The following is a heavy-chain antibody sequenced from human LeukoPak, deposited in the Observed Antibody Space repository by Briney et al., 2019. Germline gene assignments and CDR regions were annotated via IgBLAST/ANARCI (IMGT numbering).Heavy chain of an antibody. CDR2: IGSDNKP. J-gene: IGHJ6*02. CDR3: AKELRFDYYYGMDV. CDR1: GFTFSAYA. D-gene: IGHD5-12*01. V-gene: IGHV3-23*01. Sequence: GGSLRLSCEASGFTFSAYAMTWVRQAPGKGLEWVSSIGSDNKPHYSESVKGRFAISRDNSKNTLYLQMNSLRAEDTAVYYCAKELRFDYYYGMDVWGQGTTVTVSS.